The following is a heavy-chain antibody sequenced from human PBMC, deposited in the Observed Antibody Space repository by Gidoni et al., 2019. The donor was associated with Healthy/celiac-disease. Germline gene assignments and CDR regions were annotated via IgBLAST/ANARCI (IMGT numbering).Heavy chain of an antibody. Sequence: EVQLLESGGGLVQPGGSLRPSCAAHGFPFSSYAMSWVRQAPGKGLEWVSAIGGSGGSTYYADSVKGRFTISRDNSKNTLYLQMNSLRAEDTAVYYCAKDAGAYYYDSSGYYWGQGTMVTVSS. CDR2: IGGSGGST. V-gene: IGHV3-23*01. CDR1: GFPFSSYA. CDR3: AKDAGAYYYDSSGYY. D-gene: IGHD3-22*01. J-gene: IGHJ3*01.